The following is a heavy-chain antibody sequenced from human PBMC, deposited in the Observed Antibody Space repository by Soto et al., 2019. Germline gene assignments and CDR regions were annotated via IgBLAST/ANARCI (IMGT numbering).Heavy chain of an antibody. J-gene: IGHJ5*02. CDR3: ARLACSSTSCYWNWFDP. CDR2: IYPGDSDT. V-gene: IGHV5-51*01. Sequence: GESLKISCKGSVYILTSYWIGWVRQMPGKGLEWMGIIYPGDSDTRYSPSFQGQVTISADKSISTAYLQWSSLKASDTAMYYCARLACSSTSCYWNWFDPWSQGTLVTVSS. D-gene: IGHD2-2*01. CDR1: VYILTSYW.